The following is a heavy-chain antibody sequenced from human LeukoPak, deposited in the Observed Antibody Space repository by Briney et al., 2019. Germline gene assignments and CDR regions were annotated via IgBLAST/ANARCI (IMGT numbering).Heavy chain of an antibody. Sequence: GASVMVSCKASGYTFTSYAMHWVRQAPGQRLEWMGWINAGNGNTKYSQKFQGRVTITRDTSASTAYMELSSLRSEDTAVYYCARELATGWFDPWGQGTLVTVSS. CDR2: INAGNGNT. CDR1: GYTFTSYA. J-gene: IGHJ5*02. CDR3: ARELATGWFDP. D-gene: IGHD1-26*01. V-gene: IGHV1-3*01.